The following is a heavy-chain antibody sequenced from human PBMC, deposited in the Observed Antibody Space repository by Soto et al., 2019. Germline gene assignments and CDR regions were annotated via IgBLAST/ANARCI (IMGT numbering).Heavy chain of an antibody. J-gene: IGHJ5*02. D-gene: IGHD3-3*01. Sequence: SETLSLTCAVSGGSISSSNWWSWVRQPPGKGLEWIGEIYHSGSTNYNPSLKSRVTISVDTSKNQFSLKLISVTAADTAVYYCARGSVISTYYDFWSGYYDNWFDPWGQGTLVTVSS. V-gene: IGHV4-4*02. CDR2: IYHSGST. CDR1: GGSISSSNW. CDR3: ARGSVISTYYDFWSGYYDNWFDP.